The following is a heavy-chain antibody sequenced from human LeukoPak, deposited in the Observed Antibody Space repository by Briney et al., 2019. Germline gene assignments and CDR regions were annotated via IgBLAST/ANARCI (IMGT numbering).Heavy chain of an antibody. CDR2: IYYSGST. D-gene: IGHD2-2*01. J-gene: IGHJ4*02. Sequence: PSETLSLTCTVSGGSISSYYWSWIRQPPGKGPEWIGYIYYSGSTNYNPSLKSRVTISVDTSKNQFSLKLSSVTAADTAVYYCARTIVVVPAAMVRGAAFDYWGQGTLVTVSS. CDR3: ARTIVVVPAAMVRGAAFDY. CDR1: GGSISSYY. V-gene: IGHV4-59*01.